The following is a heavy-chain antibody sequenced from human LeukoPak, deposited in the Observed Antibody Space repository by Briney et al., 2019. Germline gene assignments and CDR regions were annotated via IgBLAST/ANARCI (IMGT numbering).Heavy chain of an antibody. Sequence: GGSLRLSCAASGFTFSSYAMGWVRQAPGKGLEWVSAISGSGGSTYYADSGKGRFTISRDNSKNTLYLQMNSLRAEDTAVYYCAKVEMVITTRYFQHWGQGTLVTVSS. J-gene: IGHJ1*01. V-gene: IGHV3-23*01. CDR3: AKVEMVITTRYFQH. CDR2: ISGSGGST. CDR1: GFTFSSYA. D-gene: IGHD3-22*01.